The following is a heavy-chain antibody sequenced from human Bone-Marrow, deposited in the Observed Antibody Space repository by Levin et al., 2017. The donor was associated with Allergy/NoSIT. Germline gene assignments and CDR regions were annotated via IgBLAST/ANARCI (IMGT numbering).Heavy chain of an antibody. J-gene: IGHJ3*02. CDR3: EREVRYYDSSGYSYDAFDI. D-gene: IGHD3-22*01. V-gene: IGHV1-18*01. Sequence: GASVKVSCKASGYTFTSYGISWVRQAPGQGLEWMGWISAYNGNTNYAQKLQGRVTMTTDTSTSTAYMELRSLRSDDTAVYYCEREVRYYDSSGYSYDAFDIWGQGTMVTVSS. CDR1: GYTFTSYG. CDR2: ISAYNGNT.